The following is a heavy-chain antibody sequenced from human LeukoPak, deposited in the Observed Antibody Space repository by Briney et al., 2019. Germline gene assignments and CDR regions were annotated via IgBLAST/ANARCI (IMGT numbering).Heavy chain of an antibody. J-gene: IGHJ4*02. Sequence: PGGSLRLSCAASGFTFSSYGMHWVRQAPGKGLEWVAVIWYDGSNKYYADSVKGRFTISRDNSKNTLYLQMNSLRAEDTAVYYCARDLRSDYYFDYWGQGTLVTVSS. V-gene: IGHV3-33*01. CDR2: IWYDGSNK. CDR3: ARDLRSDYYFDY. CDR1: GFTFSSYG.